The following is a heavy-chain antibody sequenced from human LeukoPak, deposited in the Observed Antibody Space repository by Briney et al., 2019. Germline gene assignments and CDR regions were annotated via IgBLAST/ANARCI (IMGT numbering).Heavy chain of an antibody. J-gene: IGHJ4*02. V-gene: IGHV4-61*01. CDR2: IYYSGST. D-gene: IGHD3-16*02. Sequence: SETLSLTCTVSGGSVSSGSYYWSWIRQPPGKGLEWIGYIYYSGSTNYNPSLKRRVTISVDTSKNQFSLKLSSVTAADTAVYYCASEGVYDYVWGSYRPYYFDYWGQGTLVTVSS. CDR3: ASEGVYDYVWGSYRPYYFDY. CDR1: GGSVSSGSYY.